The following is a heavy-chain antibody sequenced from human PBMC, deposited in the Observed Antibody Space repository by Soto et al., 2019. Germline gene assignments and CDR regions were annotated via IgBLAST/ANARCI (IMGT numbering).Heavy chain of an antibody. J-gene: IGHJ4*02. CDR1: GGSISSGGYY. CDR2: IYYSGST. D-gene: IGHD3-9*01. CDR3: ARGQYDILPWLFDY. V-gene: IGHV4-31*03. Sequence: SETLSLTCTVSGGSISSGGYYWSWIRQHPGKGLEWIGYIYYSGSTYYNPSLKSRVTISVDTSKNQFSLKLSSVTAADTAVYYCARGQYDILPWLFDYWGQGTLVTVSS.